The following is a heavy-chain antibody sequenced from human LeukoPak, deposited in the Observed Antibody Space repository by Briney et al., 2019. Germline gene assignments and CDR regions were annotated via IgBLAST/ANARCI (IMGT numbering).Heavy chain of an antibody. CDR2: ISGSGGST. D-gene: IGHD6-13*01. J-gene: IGHJ4*02. V-gene: IGHV3-23*01. Sequence: GGSLRLSCAASGFTFSSYAMSWVRQAPGKGLEWVSAISGSGGSTYYADSVKGRFTISRDNSKNTLYLQMNSPRAEDTAVYYCAKDPYSSSWYSSFDYWGQGTLVTVSS. CDR3: AKDPYSSSWYSSFDY. CDR1: GFTFSSYA.